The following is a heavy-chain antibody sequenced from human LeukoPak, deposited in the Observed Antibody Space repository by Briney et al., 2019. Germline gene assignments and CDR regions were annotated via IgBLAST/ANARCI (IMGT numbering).Heavy chain of an antibody. CDR3: ARPRFFTIFGVVSPALGYGDYALDY. D-gene: IGHD3-3*01. CDR1: GYTFTSYG. CDR2: ISAYNGNT. V-gene: IGHV1-18*01. J-gene: IGHJ4*02. Sequence: ASVKVSCKASGYTFTSYGISWVRQAPGQGLEWMGWISAYNGNTNYAQKLQGRVTMTTYTSSSEVYMELRSVRSEDTAVYYCARPRFFTIFGVVSPALGYGDYALDYWGQGTLVTVSS.